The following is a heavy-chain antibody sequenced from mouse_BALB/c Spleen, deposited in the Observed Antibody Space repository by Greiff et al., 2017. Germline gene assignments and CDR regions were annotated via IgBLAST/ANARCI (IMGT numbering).Heavy chain of an antibody. CDR1: GFTFSSFG. D-gene: IGHD1-1*01. CDR2: ISSGSSTI. Sequence: DVMLVESGGGLVQPGGSRKLSCAASGFTFSSFGMHWVRQAPEKGLEWVAYISSGSSTIYYADTVKGRFTISRDNPKNTLFLQMTSLRSEDTAMYYCAREGDYGSSSWFAYWGQGTLVTVSA. CDR3: AREGDYGSSSWFAY. V-gene: IGHV5-17*02. J-gene: IGHJ3*01.